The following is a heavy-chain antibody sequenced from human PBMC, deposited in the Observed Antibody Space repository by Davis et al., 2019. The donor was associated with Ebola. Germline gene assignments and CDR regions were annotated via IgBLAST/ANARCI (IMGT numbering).Heavy chain of an antibody. Sequence: GESLKISCAASGFTFSSHWMHWVRQAPGKGLVWVSRINGDGSRTNYADSVKGRFTISRDNAKNTLYLQMNSLRAEDTAVYYCARETDGMDVWGKGTTVTVSS. CDR2: INGDGSRT. V-gene: IGHV3-74*01. CDR1: GFTFSSHW. CDR3: ARETDGMDV. J-gene: IGHJ6*04.